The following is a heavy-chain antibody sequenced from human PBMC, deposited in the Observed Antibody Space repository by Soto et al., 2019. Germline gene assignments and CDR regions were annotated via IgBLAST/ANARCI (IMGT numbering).Heavy chain of an antibody. Sequence: GETLKISCKGSGYSFTSYLSGWVRQMTGKGLECMGIIYPGDSDTRYSPSFQGQVTISADKSISTAYLQWSSLKASDTAIYYCVRGGCCISTSCYRGIGGMDVWGQGTTVTVSS. D-gene: IGHD2-2*02. CDR2: IYPGDSDT. CDR3: VRGGCCISTSCYRGIGGMDV. V-gene: IGHV5-51*01. CDR1: GYSFTSYL. J-gene: IGHJ6*02.